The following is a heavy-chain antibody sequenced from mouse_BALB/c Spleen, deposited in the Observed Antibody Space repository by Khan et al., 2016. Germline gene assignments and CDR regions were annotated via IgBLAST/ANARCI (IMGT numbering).Heavy chain of an antibody. CDR1: GYTFTDYS. J-gene: IGHJ4*01. Sequence: QIQLVQSGPELKKPGETVKISCKASGYTFTDYSMHWVKQAPGKGLKWMGWINTETGEPTYADDFKGRFAFSLETSASTAYLEINNLNNEYTTTYFCARSTVVARNYYAMDYWGQGTSVTVSS. CDR3: ARSTVVARNYYAMDY. CDR2: INTETGEP. V-gene: IGHV9-2-1*01. D-gene: IGHD1-1*01.